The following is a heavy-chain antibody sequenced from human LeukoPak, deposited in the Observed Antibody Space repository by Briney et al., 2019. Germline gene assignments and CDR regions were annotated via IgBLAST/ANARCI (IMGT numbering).Heavy chain of an antibody. CDR2: IYYSGST. V-gene: IGHV4-59*08. CDR3: ASGGDYYGSGSYNGNDY. J-gene: IGHJ4*02. CDR1: GGSISPYY. D-gene: IGHD3-10*01. Sequence: SETLSLTCTVSGGSISPYYWSWIRQPPGKGLEWVGYIYYSGSTKYNPSLESRVTISVDTSKNQFSLKLSSVTAADTAVYYCASGGDYYGSGSYNGNDYWGQGTLVTVSS.